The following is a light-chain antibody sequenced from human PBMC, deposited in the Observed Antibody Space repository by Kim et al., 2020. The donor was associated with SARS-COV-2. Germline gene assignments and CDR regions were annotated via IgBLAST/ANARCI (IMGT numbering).Light chain of an antibody. CDR3: QQYDSYKWT. CDR2: EAS. V-gene: IGKV1-5*03. Sequence: EIQMTQSPSVLSASIGDTVTITCRASESVTPWLAWYQLKPGKAPRLLIYEASTLESGVPSRFSGSGSGTEFTLTISSLQPDDFATYCCQQYDSYKWTFGQGTKLEI. J-gene: IGKJ1*01. CDR1: ESVTPW.